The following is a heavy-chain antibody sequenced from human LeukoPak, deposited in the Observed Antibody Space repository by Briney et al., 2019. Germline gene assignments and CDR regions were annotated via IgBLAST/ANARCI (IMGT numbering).Heavy chain of an antibody. V-gene: IGHV3-48*01. Sequence: PGGSLRLSCAASGFTFSNYNMNWVRQAPGKGLEWVSYISSSSSTIYYADSVKGRFTISRDNAKNSLYLQMNSLGAEDTAVYYCARGLYCSGGSCYGRFDYWGQGTLVTVSS. D-gene: IGHD2-15*01. CDR2: ISSSSSTI. CDR3: ARGLYCSGGSCYGRFDY. J-gene: IGHJ4*02. CDR1: GFTFSNYN.